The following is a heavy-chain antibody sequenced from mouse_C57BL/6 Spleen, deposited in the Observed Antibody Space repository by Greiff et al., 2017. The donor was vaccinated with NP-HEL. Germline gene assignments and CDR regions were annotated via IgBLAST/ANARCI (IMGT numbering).Heavy chain of an antibody. Sequence: EVHLVESGGGLVKPGGSLKLSCAASGFTFSSYTMSWVRQTPEKRLEWVATISGGGGNTYYPDSVKGRFTISRDNAKNTLYLQTSSLRSEDTALYYCARHGDYGNYFDYWGQGTTLTVSS. J-gene: IGHJ2*01. CDR1: GFTFSSYT. CDR3: ARHGDYGNYFDY. CDR2: ISGGGGNT. V-gene: IGHV5-9*01. D-gene: IGHD2-1*01.